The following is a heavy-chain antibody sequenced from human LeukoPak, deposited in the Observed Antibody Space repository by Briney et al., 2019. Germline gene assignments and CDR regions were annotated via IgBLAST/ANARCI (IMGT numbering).Heavy chain of an antibody. Sequence: SETLSLTYTVTGGSISSGSCYWSWIRQPAGKGLEWIGRIYTSGSTNYNPSLKSRVTISVDTSKNQFSLKLSSVTAADTAVYYCARRRQFDYWGQGTLVTVSS. CDR1: GGSISSGSCY. J-gene: IGHJ4*02. CDR2: IYTSGST. CDR3: ARRRQFDY. V-gene: IGHV4-61*02.